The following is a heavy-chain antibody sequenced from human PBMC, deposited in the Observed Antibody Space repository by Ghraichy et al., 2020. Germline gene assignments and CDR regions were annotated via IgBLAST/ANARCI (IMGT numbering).Heavy chain of an antibody. CDR3: AVCSGGSCYKGIEWYFDY. V-gene: IGHV1-2*04. D-gene: IGHD2-15*01. CDR2: INPNSGGT. Sequence: ASVKVSCKASGYTFTGYYMHWVRQAPGQGLEWMGWINPNSGGTNYAQKFQGWVTMTRDTSISTAYMELSRLRSDDTAVYYCAVCSGGSCYKGIEWYFDYWGQGTLVTVSS. J-gene: IGHJ4*02. CDR1: GYTFTGYY.